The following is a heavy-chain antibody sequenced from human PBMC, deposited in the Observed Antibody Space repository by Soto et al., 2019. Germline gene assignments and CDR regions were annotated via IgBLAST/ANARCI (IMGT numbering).Heavy chain of an antibody. CDR3: ARLAFCTGTNCTHPSYSYDTDI. J-gene: IGHJ6*01. CDR2: ISGRGTTI. Sequence: VGSLRLSCASSGFIFISYAMNWVLQAPGKWLEWVSFISGRGTTIYYADSVKGRFTVSRDNAQNSLFLQVDSLRDEDTAVYYCARLAFCTGTNCTHPSYSYDTDIWGHGPPPPVSS. V-gene: IGHV3-48*02. CDR1: GFIFISYA. D-gene: IGHD2-8*02.